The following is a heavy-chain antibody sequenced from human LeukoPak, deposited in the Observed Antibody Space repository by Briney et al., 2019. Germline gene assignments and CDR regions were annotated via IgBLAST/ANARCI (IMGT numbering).Heavy chain of an antibody. CDR1: GFTFSRFW. D-gene: IGHD3-10*01. CDR2: IKEDGSDK. CDR3: PRQRGYFVFDY. J-gene: IGHJ4*02. V-gene: IGHV3-7*01. Sequence: GGSLRLSCAASGFTFSRFWMTWVRQAPGKGLEWVANIKEDGSDKYYVDSVKGRFTVSRDNAKNSLYLQMNSLRDEDTAVYYCPRQRGYFVFDYWGQGTLVTVSS.